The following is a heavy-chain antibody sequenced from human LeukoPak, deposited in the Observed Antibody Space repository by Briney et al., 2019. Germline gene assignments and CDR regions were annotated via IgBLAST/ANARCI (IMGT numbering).Heavy chain of an antibody. CDR2: LSAGKQVP. CDR3: ASHKYQLLYFAFDI. Sequence: PGGSLRLSCLASGFTFSTYSLSWVRQAPGKGLEWVSALSAGKQVPYYADSEKGRFTISRDNSKNTLYLQMNSLRAEDTAVYYCASHKYQLLYFAFDIWGQGTMVTVSS. D-gene: IGHD2-2*02. CDR1: GFTFSTYS. J-gene: IGHJ3*02. V-gene: IGHV3-23*01.